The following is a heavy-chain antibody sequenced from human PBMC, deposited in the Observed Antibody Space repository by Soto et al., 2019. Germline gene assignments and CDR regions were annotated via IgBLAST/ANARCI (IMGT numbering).Heavy chain of an antibody. CDR1: GYTFTSYY. CDR2: INPSGGST. Sequence: ASVKVSCKASGYTFTSYYMHWVRQAPGQGLEWMGIINPSGGSTSYAQKFQGRVTMTRDTSTSTVYMELSSLRSEDTAVYYCARVGITMVRGFLTIQAMEVLGQGTTVTVSS. D-gene: IGHD3-10*01. J-gene: IGHJ6*02. V-gene: IGHV1-46*01. CDR3: ARVGITMVRGFLTIQAMEV.